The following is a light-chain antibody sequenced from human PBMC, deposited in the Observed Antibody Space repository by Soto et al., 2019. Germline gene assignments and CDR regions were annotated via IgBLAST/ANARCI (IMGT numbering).Light chain of an antibody. V-gene: IGLV2-14*01. Sequence: QSALTQPASVSGSPGQSVTISCTGTSSDVGGYNYVSWYQQHPGKAPKLMIYEVSNRPSGVSNLFSGSKSGNTASLTISGLQAEDASDYSGCSYTSSSTLFGGGTKVTVL. CDR3: CSYTSSSTL. CDR1: SSDVGGYNY. J-gene: IGLJ2*01. CDR2: EVS.